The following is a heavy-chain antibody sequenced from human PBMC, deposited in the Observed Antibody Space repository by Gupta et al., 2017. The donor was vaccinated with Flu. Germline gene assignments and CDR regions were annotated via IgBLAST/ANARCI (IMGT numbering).Heavy chain of an antibody. Sequence: QVQRVQSGAEAKTPGASVNVSCQASGYTFTGYNMHWVRQAPGQGLEWMGWINPDSGGTNNAQKFRGRVTMTRDTSMSTAYMALSRLRSDDTAVYYCARDFSYSRRRPYFDYWGQGTLVTVSS. J-gene: IGHJ4*02. V-gene: IGHV1-2*02. CDR1: GYTFTGYN. CDR2: INPDSGGT. D-gene: IGHD2-21*01. CDR3: ARDFSYSRRRPYFDY.